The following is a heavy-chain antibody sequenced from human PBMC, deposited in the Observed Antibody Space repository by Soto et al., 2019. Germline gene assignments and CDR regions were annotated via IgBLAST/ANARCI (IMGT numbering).Heavy chain of an antibody. V-gene: IGHV3-33*01. CDR2: IWYDGSNK. Sequence: QVQLVESGGGVVQPGRSLRLSCAASGFTFSSYGMHWVRQAPGKGLEWVAVIWYDGSNKYYADSVKGRFTISRDNSKNTLYLQMNSLRGEDAAVYYCARGHCSSTRCYWFDYWGQGTLVTVPS. CDR3: ARGHCSSTRCYWFDY. D-gene: IGHD2-2*01. J-gene: IGHJ4*02. CDR1: GFTFSSYG.